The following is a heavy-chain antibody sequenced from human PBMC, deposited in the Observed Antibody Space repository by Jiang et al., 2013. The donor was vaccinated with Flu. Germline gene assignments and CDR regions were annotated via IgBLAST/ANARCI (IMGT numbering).Heavy chain of an antibody. D-gene: IGHD2-21*01. CDR1: GYRFSGYW. Sequence: VQLVESGAEVKRPGESLKISCKGSGYRFSGYWIGWVRQMPGKGLEWMGIIYPSDSDTRYSPSFQGQVTISVDKSTSTAYLQWSSLKASDTAMYYCARQSVVVVGDSTVGSYEYWGQGTLVTVSS. V-gene: IGHV5-51*01. CDR2: IYPSDSDT. CDR3: ARQSVVVVGDSTVGSYEY. J-gene: IGHJ4*02.